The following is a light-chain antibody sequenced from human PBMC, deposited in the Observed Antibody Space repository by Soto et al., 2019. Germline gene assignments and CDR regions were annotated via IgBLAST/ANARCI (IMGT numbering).Light chain of an antibody. V-gene: IGKV3-15*01. CDR1: QSVNSN. J-gene: IGKJ1*01. Sequence: ETVMTQSPATLSGSPGERATLSCRASQSVNSNLAWYQQKPGQAPRLLIYGASTRATGIPARFSGSGSGTEFTLTISSLQSEDFAVYCCQQYTHWPRTFGQGTKV. CDR3: QQYTHWPRT. CDR2: GAS.